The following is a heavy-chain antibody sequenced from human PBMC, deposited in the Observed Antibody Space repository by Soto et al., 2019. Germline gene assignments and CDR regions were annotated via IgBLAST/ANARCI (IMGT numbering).Heavy chain of an antibody. CDR1: GFTFSSYG. CDR2: ISYDGSNK. D-gene: IGHD4-4*01. J-gene: IGHJ4*02. Sequence: GGSLILSCAASGFTFSSYGMHWVRQAPGKGLEWVAVISYDGSNKYYADSVKGRFTISRDNSKNTLYLQMNSLRAEDTAVYYCANTLMTTVTSIDYWGRGTLVTVSS. CDR3: ANTLMTTVTSIDY. V-gene: IGHV3-30*18.